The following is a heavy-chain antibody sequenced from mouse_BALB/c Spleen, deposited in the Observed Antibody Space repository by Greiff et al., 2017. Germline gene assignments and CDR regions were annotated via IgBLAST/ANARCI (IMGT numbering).Heavy chain of an antibody. D-gene: IGHD2-14*01. V-gene: IGHV14-3*02. Sequence: VQLQQSGAELVKPGASVKLSCTASGFNIKDTYMHWVKQRPEQGLEWIGRIDPANGNTKYDPKFQGKATITADTSSNTAYLQLSSLTSEDTAVYYCARRDRYDGAAMDYWGQGTSVTVSS. CDR3: ARRDRYDGAAMDY. CDR1: GFNIKDTY. CDR2: IDPANGNT. J-gene: IGHJ4*01.